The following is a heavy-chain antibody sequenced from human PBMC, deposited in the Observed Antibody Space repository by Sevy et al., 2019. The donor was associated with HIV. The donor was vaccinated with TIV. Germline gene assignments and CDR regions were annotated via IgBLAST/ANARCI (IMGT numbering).Heavy chain of an antibody. CDR3: AKEGGGYYYDSSGLFDY. D-gene: IGHD3-22*01. J-gene: IGHJ4*02. CDR2: ISGSGYLT. V-gene: IGHV3-23*01. Sequence: GGSLRLSCAASGFTFSSYAMSWVRQAPGKGLEWVSAISGSGYLTYYTDSVKVQFTISRDNSKNTLYLQMNSLRAEETAXYYCAKEGGGYYYDSSGLFDYWGQGTLVTVSS. CDR1: GFTFSSYA.